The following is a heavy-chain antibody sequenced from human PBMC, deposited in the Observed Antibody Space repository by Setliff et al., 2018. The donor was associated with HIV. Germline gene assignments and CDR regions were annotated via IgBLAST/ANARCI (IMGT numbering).Heavy chain of an antibody. CDR1: GFTFTDAW. J-gene: IGHJ3*02. CDR3: TTAPFTMIIMDINKGAFDI. V-gene: IGHV3-15*01. Sequence: GGSLRLSCAGSGFTFTDAWLSWVRQAPGKGLEWVARIKSKTNGCDGTADYATPVRGRFTSSRDESRDTVYLQMNSLKTEDTAMYYCTTAPFTMIIMDINKGAFDIWGQGTMVTVSS. CDR2: IKSKTNGCDGTA. D-gene: IGHD3-22*01.